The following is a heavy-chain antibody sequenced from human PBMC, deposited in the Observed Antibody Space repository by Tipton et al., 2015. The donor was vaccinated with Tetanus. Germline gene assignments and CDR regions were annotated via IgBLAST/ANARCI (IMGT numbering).Heavy chain of an antibody. CDR1: GFTFYSYG. CDR2: ISYDGRNK. V-gene: IGHV3-30*03. D-gene: IGHD6-6*01. J-gene: IGHJ4*02. CDR3: ASGSSLDY. Sequence: QLVQSGGGVVQPGRSLRLSCAASGFTFYSYGMHWVRQAPGKGLEWVAVISYDGRNKYYAHSVKGRFTISRDNSKNTLYLQMNSLRAEDTAVYYCASGSSLDYWGQGTLVTVSS.